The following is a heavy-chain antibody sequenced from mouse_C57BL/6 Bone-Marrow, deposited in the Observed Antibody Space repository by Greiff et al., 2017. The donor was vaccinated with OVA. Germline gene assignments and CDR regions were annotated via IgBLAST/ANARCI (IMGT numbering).Heavy chain of an antibody. D-gene: IGHD4-1*01. CDR2: IHPGSGNT. V-gene: IGHV1-84*01. J-gene: IGHJ2*01. CDR1: GYTFTDYY. CDR3: ARGDWDYFDY. Sequence: QVQLKESGPELVKPGASVKISCKASGYTFTDYYINWVKQRPGQGLEWIGWIHPGSGNTKYNEKFKGKATLTVDTSSSTAYMQLSSLTSEDSAVYFCARGDWDYFDYWGQGTTLTVSS.